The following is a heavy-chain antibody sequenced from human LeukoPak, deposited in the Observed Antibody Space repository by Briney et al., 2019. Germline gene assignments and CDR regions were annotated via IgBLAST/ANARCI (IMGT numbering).Heavy chain of an antibody. V-gene: IGHV3-23*01. Sequence: GGSLRLSCAASGFTFSDFPMIWVRQAPGKGLEWVSTIFPSSVEIHYADSVKGRFTISRDNSRSTLSLQMDSLRAEDTATYYCATYRQIQVPFEFWGQGALVTVSS. D-gene: IGHD5-18*01. CDR1: GFTFSDFP. J-gene: IGHJ4*02. CDR2: IFPSSVEI. CDR3: ATYRQIQVPFEF.